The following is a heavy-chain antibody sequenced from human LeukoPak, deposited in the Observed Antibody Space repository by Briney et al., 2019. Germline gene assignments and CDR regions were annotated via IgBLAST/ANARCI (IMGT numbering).Heavy chain of an antibody. V-gene: IGHV1-18*01. CDR3: ARDLVFGSSSSGGYFDY. D-gene: IGHD6-6*01. Sequence: AASVKVSCKASGYTFTSYGISWVRQAPGQGLEWMGWISAYNGNTNYAQKLQGRDTMTTDTSTSTAYMELRSLRSDDTAVYYCARDLVFGSSSSGGYFDYWGQGTLVTVSS. CDR1: GYTFTSYG. CDR2: ISAYNGNT. J-gene: IGHJ4*02.